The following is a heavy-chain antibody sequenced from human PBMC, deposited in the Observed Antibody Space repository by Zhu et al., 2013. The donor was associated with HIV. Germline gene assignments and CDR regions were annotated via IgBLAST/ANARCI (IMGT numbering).Heavy chain of an antibody. CDR2: IVVGSGNT. Sequence: MQLVQSGPEVKKPGTSVKVSCKASGFTFTSSAVQWVRQARGQRLEWIGWIVVGSGNTNYAQKFQERVTITRDMSTSTAYMELSSLRSEDTAVYYCAAADIVGATDGIDYWGQGTLVTVSS. CDR1: GFTFTSSA. J-gene: IGHJ4*02. CDR3: AAADIVGATDGIDY. D-gene: IGHD1-26*01. V-gene: IGHV1-58*01.